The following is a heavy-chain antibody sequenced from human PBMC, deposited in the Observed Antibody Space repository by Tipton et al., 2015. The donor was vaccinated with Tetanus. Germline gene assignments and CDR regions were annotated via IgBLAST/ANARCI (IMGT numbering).Heavy chain of an antibody. Sequence: SLRLSCEASGFTSGFTFSYFSMNWVRQAPGKGLEWISHINTGGGTTYYANSVKGRFTISRDDAKNSLYLQMNSLRAEDTALYYCAKDTGVTPHYGMDVWGQGTTVTVSS. CDR2: INTGGGTT. J-gene: IGHJ6*02. D-gene: IGHD2-21*02. CDR3: AKDTGVTPHYGMDV. CDR1: GFTFSYFS. V-gene: IGHV3-48*01.